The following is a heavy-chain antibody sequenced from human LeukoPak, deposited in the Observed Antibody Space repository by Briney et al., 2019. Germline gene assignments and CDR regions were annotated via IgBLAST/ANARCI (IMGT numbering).Heavy chain of an antibody. D-gene: IGHD2-2*01. V-gene: IGHV1-24*01. CDR3: ATVGYCSSTSCYFFDY. CDR1: GYTLPELS. CDR2: FDPEDGET. Sequence: ASVTVSCKVSGYTLPELSMHWVRQAPGNGLEWMGGFDPEDGETIYAKKFQGRVTMTEDTSTDTAYMELSSLRSEDTAVYYCATVGYCSSTSCYFFDYWGQGTLVTVSS. J-gene: IGHJ4*02.